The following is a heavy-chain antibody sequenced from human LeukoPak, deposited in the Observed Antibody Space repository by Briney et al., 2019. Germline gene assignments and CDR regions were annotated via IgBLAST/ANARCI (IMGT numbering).Heavy chain of an antibody. CDR1: GFTFSSYA. CDR3: AKDPSGATEFDY. CDR2: ISGSGGST. D-gene: IGHD1-26*01. J-gene: IGHJ4*02. V-gene: IGHV3-23*01. Sequence: PGGSLRLSCAASGFTFSSYAMSWVRQAPGKGLEWVSAISGSGGSTYYADSVKGRFTISRDNSKNTLYLQMNSLRAEDAAVYYCAKDPSGATEFDYWGQGTLVTVSS.